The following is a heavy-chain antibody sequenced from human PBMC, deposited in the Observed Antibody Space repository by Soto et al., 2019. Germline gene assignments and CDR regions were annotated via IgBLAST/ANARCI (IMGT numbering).Heavy chain of an antibody. Sequence: QVQLQESGPRLVKPSGTLSLSCVVSGGSISSADWCIWVRQPPGKGLEWVGEISHSGSTHYNPSLKGRVTISLDKSKNQLSLTLSSLTAADSALYYCATQGADYGRAFDIWGRGTMVTVSS. V-gene: IGHV4-4*02. D-gene: IGHD4-17*01. J-gene: IGHJ3*02. CDR1: GGSISSADW. CDR3: ATQGADYGRAFDI. CDR2: ISHSGST.